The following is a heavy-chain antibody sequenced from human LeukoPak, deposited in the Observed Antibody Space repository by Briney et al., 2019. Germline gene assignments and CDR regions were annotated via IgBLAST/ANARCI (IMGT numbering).Heavy chain of an antibody. Sequence: GGSLRLSCAASGFTFSSYSMNWVRQAPGKGLEWVSSISSSSSYIYYAASVKGRFTISRDNAKNSLYLQMNSLRAEDTAVYYCARGDPGSFDYWGQGTLVTVSS. J-gene: IGHJ4*02. CDR3: ARGDPGSFDY. CDR1: GFTFSSYS. D-gene: IGHD3-16*01. CDR2: ISSSSSYI. V-gene: IGHV3-21*01.